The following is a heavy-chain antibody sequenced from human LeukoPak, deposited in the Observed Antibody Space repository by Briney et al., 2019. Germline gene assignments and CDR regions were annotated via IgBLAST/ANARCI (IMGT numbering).Heavy chain of an antibody. CDR2: IYYSGST. Sequence: WVRQAPGKGLEWIGSIYYSGSTYYTPSLKSRVTISVDTSKNQFSLKLNSVTAADTAVYYCARGYYDSSGYYQSPIFDYWGQGTLVTVSP. V-gene: IGHV4-39*07. D-gene: IGHD3-22*01. J-gene: IGHJ4*02. CDR3: ARGYYDSSGYYQSPIFDY.